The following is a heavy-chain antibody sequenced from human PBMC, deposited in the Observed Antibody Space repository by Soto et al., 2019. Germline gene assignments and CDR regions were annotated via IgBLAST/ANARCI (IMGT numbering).Heavy chain of an antibody. CDR3: ARERPDYAYVWGSYRYYYGMDV. V-gene: IGHV4-59*01. D-gene: IGHD3-16*01. J-gene: IGHJ6*02. Sequence: TSETLSLTCTVSGGSISSYYWSWIRQPPGKGLEWIGYIYYSGSTNYNPSLRSRVTISVDTSKNQFSLKLSSVTAADTAVYYCARERPDYAYVWGSYRYYYGMDVWGQGTTVTVPS. CDR1: GGSISSYY. CDR2: IYYSGST.